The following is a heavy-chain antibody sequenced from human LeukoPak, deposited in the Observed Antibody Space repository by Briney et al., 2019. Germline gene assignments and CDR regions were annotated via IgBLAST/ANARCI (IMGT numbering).Heavy chain of an antibody. D-gene: IGHD5-24*01. CDR2: IWYDGSNK. CDR3: AKGDGYNEDAFDI. J-gene: IGHJ3*02. Sequence: GGSLRLSCAASGFTSSSYGMHWVRQAPGKGLEWVAVIWYDGSNKYYADSVKGRFTISRDNSKNTLYLQMNSLRAEDTAVYYCAKGDGYNEDAFDIWGQGTMVTVSS. CDR1: GFTSSSYG. V-gene: IGHV3-33*06.